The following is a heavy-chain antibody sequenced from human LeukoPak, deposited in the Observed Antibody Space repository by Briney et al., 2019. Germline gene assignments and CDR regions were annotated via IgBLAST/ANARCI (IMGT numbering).Heavy chain of an antibody. Sequence: SETLSLTCAVSGGSISGGGYSWSWIRQPPGKGLEWIGYIYHSGSTYYNPSLKSRVTISVDRSKNQFSLKLSSVTAADTAVYYCARDSCSGGSCYFDYWGQGTLVTVSS. D-gene: IGHD2-15*01. J-gene: IGHJ4*02. V-gene: IGHV4-30-2*01. CDR1: GGSISGGGYS. CDR2: IYHSGST. CDR3: ARDSCSGGSCYFDY.